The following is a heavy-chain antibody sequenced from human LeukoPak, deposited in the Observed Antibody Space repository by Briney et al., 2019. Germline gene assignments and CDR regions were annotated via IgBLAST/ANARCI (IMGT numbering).Heavy chain of an antibody. CDR2: ISSGSSYI. V-gene: IGHV3-21*01. D-gene: IGHD6-13*01. J-gene: IGHJ4*02. CDR1: GFTFSSYS. Sequence: GGSLRLSCAASGFTFSSYSMNWVRQAPGKGLEWLSSISSGSSYIYYADSVKGRFTISRDNAKNSLYLQMNSLRVEDTAVYYCARGSNSGYSSSWYCDYWGQGTLVTVSS. CDR3: ARGSNSGYSSSWYCDY.